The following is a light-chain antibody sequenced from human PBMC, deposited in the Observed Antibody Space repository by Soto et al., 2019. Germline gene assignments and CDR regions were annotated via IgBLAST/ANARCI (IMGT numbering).Light chain of an antibody. CDR2: EVS. J-gene: IGLJ1*01. CDR1: SADVGGYNF. Sequence: QSALTQPPSASGSLGQSVTISCTGTSADVGGYNFVSWYQQHPGKAPKLMIFEVSQRPSGVPDRFSGSKSGNTASLTVSELQAEDEADYYCASYAGSQNYVFRTGTKVTVL. V-gene: IGLV2-8*01. CDR3: ASYAGSQNYV.